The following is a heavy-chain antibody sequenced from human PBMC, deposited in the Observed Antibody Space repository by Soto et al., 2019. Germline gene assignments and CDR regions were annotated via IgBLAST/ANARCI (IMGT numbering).Heavy chain of an antibody. CDR1: GFTFSSYA. J-gene: IGHJ4*02. Sequence: GGSLRLSCAASGFTFSSYAMSWVRQTPGKGLEWVSGISRSGGSTEYADSVKGRFTISRDNSKNTLYLQMNSLRAEDTAVYYCAKDHSSDYYAFDYWGQGTLVTVSS. CDR3: AKDHSSDYYAFDY. CDR2: ISRSGGST. V-gene: IGHV3-23*01. D-gene: IGHD3-22*01.